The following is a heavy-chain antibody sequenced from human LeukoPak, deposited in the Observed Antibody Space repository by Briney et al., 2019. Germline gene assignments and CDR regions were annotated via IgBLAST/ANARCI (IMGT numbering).Heavy chain of an antibody. V-gene: IGHV1-69*13. CDR2: SIPIFGTA. CDR3: ASRGCSGGSCYSWYYFDY. CDR1: GYTFTSYA. Sequence: SVKVSCKASGYTFTSYAMNWVRQAPGQGLEWMGGSIPIFGTANYAQKFQGRVTITADESMSTAYMELSSLRSEDTAVYYCASRGCSGGSCYSWYYFDYWGQGTLVTVSS. D-gene: IGHD2-15*01. J-gene: IGHJ4*02.